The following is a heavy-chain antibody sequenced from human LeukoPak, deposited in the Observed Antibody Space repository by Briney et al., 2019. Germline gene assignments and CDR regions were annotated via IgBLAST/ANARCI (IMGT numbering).Heavy chain of an antibody. CDR2: IRYDGNNK. CDR3: AKGYGDLVAFDV. D-gene: IGHD4-17*01. V-gene: IGHV3-30*02. CDR1: VFSFSSYG. Sequence: GGSLRLSCAASVFSFSSYGMDWVRQAPGKGLEWVAFIRYDGNNKDYADSVKGRFTISRDNSKNTLYLQMNSLRVDDTAVYYCAKGYGDLVAFDVWGQGTMVTVSS. J-gene: IGHJ3*01.